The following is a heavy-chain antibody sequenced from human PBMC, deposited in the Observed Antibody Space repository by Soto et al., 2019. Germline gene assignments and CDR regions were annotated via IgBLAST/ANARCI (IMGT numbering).Heavy chain of an antibody. CDR2: ISGNGDTT. J-gene: IGHJ1*01. CDR3: AKIRGYDLGSTTFQH. CDR1: GFTFSSSA. V-gene: IGHV3-23*01. D-gene: IGHD5-12*01. Sequence: PGGSLRLSCAASGFTFSSSAMSWVRQAPGKRLDWVSAISGNGDTTYYADSVKGRFTISRDISKNTLYLQMNSLRAEDTAVYYCAKIRGYDLGSTTFQHWGQGTLVTVSS.